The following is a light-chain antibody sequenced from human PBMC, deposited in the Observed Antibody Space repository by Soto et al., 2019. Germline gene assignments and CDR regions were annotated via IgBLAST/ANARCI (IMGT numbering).Light chain of an antibody. Sequence: QAVVTQEPSLTVSPGGTVPLTCASSTGPVTSDYYPNWFQQKPGQAPRALISSTTKKHSWTPARFSGSLLGGKAALTLSGVQPEDEADYYCLLYYGAAVVFGGGTKLTVL. CDR1: TGPVTSDYY. J-gene: IGLJ2*01. CDR3: LLYYGAAVV. CDR2: STT. V-gene: IGLV7-43*01.